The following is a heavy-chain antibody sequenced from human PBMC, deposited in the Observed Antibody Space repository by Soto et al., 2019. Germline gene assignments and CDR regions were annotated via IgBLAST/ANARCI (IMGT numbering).Heavy chain of an antibody. CDR3: ARGAGAAGTPGTVRFAFDI. CDR1: GYTFTCYY. CDR2: INPNSGGT. V-gene: IGHV1-2*02. J-gene: IGHJ3*02. Sequence: ASVKVSCKASGYTFTCYYMHLVRHSPGQGLDWMGWINPNSGGTNYAQKFQGRVTMTRDTSISTGYMEVNGLRPDDKAVYHCARGAGAAGTPGTVRFAFDIWGQGTMVTV. D-gene: IGHD6-13*01.